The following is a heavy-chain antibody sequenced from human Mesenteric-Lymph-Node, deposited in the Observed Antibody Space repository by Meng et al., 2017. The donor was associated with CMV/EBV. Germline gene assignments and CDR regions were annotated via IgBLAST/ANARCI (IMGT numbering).Heavy chain of an antibody. Sequence: GSLRLSCTVSGGSISSSSYYWGWIRQPPGKGLEWIGSIYYSGSTYYNPSLKSRVTISVDTSKNQFSLKLSSVTAADTAVFYCARERPRITMVRGTSGFDYWGQGTLVTVSS. CDR1: GGSISSSSYY. CDR3: ARERPRITMVRGTSGFDY. J-gene: IGHJ4*02. CDR2: IYYSGST. V-gene: IGHV4-39*07. D-gene: IGHD3-10*01.